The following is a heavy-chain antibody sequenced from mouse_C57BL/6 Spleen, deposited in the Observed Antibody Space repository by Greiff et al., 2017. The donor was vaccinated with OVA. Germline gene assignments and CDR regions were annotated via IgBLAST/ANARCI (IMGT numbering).Heavy chain of an antibody. V-gene: IGHV1-78*01. CDR2: IYPRDGST. D-gene: IGHD2-4*01. Sequence: QVQLQQSDAELVKPGASVKISCKVSGYTFTDHTIHWMKQRPEQGLAWIGYIYPRDGSTKYNEKFKGKATLTADKSSSTAYMQLNSLTSEDSAVYFCAAGYDYDEGGFDYWGQGTTLTVSS. CDR1: GYTFTDHT. J-gene: IGHJ2*01. CDR3: AAGYDYDEGGFDY.